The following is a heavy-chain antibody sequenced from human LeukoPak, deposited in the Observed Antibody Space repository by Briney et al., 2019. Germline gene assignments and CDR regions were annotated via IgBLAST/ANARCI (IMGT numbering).Heavy chain of an antibody. CDR1: GGSISSGSYY. CDR2: IYTSGST. Sequence: PSETLSLTCTVSGGSISSGSYYWIWIRQPAGKGLEGIGRIYTSGSTNYNPSPKSRVTISVDPSKNQFSLKVSSVTAADTAVYYCARERWYYDDSSGYYDYWGQGTLVTVSS. V-gene: IGHV4-61*02. CDR3: ARERWYYDDSSGYYDY. J-gene: IGHJ4*02. D-gene: IGHD3-22*01.